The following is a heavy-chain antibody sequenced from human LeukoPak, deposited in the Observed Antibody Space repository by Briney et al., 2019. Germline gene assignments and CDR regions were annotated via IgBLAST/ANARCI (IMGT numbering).Heavy chain of an antibody. CDR1: GYSISRGYY. Sequence: SETLSLTCTVSGYSISRGYYWGWVRQPPGKGLEWIGNIFYSGITYYIPALKSRVTKSLDKSIKQLSLKLNSFKAADTAVYYSTKSNGYCLVDIWGQGTMVTVSS. V-gene: IGHV4-38-2*02. D-gene: IGHD3-22*01. J-gene: IGHJ3*02. CDR2: IFYSGIT. CDR3: TKSNGYCLVDI.